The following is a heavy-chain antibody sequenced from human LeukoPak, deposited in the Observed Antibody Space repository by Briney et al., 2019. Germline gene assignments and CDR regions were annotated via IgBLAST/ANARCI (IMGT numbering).Heavy chain of an antibody. CDR3: AKLRSGSYGRQDY. D-gene: IGHD3-10*01. J-gene: IGHJ4*02. CDR1: GGSISSSSYY. V-gene: IGHV4-39*07. CDR2: IYYSGST. Sequence: SETLSLTCTVSGGSISSSSYYWGWIRQPPGKGLEWIGSIYYSGSTYYNPSLKSRVTISVDTSKNQFSLKLSSVTAADTAVYYCAKLRSGSYGRQDYWGQGTLVTVSS.